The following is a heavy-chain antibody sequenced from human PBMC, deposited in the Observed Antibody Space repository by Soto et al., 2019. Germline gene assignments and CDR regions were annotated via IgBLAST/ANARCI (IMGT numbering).Heavy chain of an antibody. CDR3: ARGGSTVVIHYFDY. CDR2: IYYSGST. Sequence: QVQLQESGPGLVKPSQTLSLTCTVSGGSISSGGYYWSWIRQHPGKGLEWIGYIYYSGSTYYNPSLKIRVTISEDPSKTQFSRRVSSVTAADTAVYYWARGGSTVVIHYFDYWGQGTLVTVSS. V-gene: IGHV4-31*03. CDR1: GGSISSGGYY. D-gene: IGHD2-15*01. J-gene: IGHJ4*02.